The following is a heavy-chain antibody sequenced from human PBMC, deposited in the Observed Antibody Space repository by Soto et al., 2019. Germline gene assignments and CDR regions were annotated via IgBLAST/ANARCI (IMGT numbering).Heavy chain of an antibody. J-gene: IGHJ6*02. CDR3: ARNMDYYYGPGSGNGHGV. Sequence: QVQLVQSGAEVKEPGDSVRVSCEASGYTFTAYYIHWVRQAPGQGLEGMGWINPKFGDTTYAQDFQGRGSMTRDMSLSTVYMELRRLTSDDTAIYYCARNMDYYYGPGSGNGHGVWGQGTTVTVFS. CDR2: INPKFGDT. V-gene: IGHV1-2*02. CDR1: GYTFTAYY. D-gene: IGHD3-10*01.